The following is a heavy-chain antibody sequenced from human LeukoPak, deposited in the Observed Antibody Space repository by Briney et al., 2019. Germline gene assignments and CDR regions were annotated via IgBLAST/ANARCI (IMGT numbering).Heavy chain of an antibody. Sequence: GESLKISCKGSGYSFTSYWIGWVRQMPGKGLEWMGIIYPGDSDTRYSPSFQGQVTISADKSISTAYLQWSSLKASDTAMYYCARPQGYCSGGSCYFIFDYWGPGNPGHRLL. CDR1: GYSFTSYW. CDR2: IYPGDSDT. J-gene: IGHJ4*02. V-gene: IGHV5-51*01. CDR3: ARPQGYCSGGSCYFIFDY. D-gene: IGHD2-15*01.